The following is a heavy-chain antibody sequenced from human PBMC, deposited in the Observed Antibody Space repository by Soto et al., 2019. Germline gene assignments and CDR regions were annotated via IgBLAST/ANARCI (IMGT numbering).Heavy chain of an antibody. J-gene: IGHJ4*02. CDR2: IVPMLGIT. D-gene: IGHD1-26*01. CDR1: RGTSTIYT. CDR3: ATEKYGAGRVGVFY. V-gene: IGHV1-69*08. Sequence: QVPLVQSGAEVKKPGSSVKVSCEASRGTSTIYTITWVRQAPGQGLAWMGRIVPMLGITNYARNFQGRVTFTADTSTGTAYMELSSLRFEDTAMYYCATEKYGAGRVGVFYWGQGTQVTVSS.